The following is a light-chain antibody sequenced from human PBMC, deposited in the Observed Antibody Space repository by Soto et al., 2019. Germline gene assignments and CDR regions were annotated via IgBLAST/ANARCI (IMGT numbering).Light chain of an antibody. V-gene: IGKV1-39*01. CDR1: QSISSY. CDR3: QQSFSTPRT. J-gene: IGKJ1*01. CDR2: AAS. Sequence: DIQMTQSPSSLSASVGDRVTITCRASQSISSYLNWFQQKPGKAPKVLIYAASSLQSGVPPRFSGSGSGTDFTLTISNLQPEDFATYYCQQSFSTPRTFGQGTKVEIK.